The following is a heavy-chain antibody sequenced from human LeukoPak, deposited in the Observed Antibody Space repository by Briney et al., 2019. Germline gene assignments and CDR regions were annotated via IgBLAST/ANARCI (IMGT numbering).Heavy chain of an antibody. D-gene: IGHD3-22*01. CDR2: IWYDGSNK. CDR3: ARGNLDRNYYDSSGYYYVMDV. CDR1: GFTFSSYG. V-gene: IGHV3-33*01. Sequence: PGGSLRLSCAASGFTFSSYGMHWVRQAPGKGLEWVAVIWYDGSNKYYADSVKGRFTISRDNSKNTLYLQMNSLRAEDTAVYYCARGNLDRNYYDSSGYYYVMDVWGQGTTVTVSS. J-gene: IGHJ6*02.